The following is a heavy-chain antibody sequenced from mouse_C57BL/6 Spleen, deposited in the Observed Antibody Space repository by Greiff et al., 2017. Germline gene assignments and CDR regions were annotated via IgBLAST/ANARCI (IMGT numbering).Heavy chain of an antibody. CDR3: TTQAY. Sequence: EVKLVESGAELVRPGASVKLSCTASGFNIKDDYMHWVKQRPEQGLEWIGWIDPENGDTEYASKFQGKATITADTSSTTAYLQLSSLTSEDTAVYYCTTQAYWGQGTLVTVSA. V-gene: IGHV14-4*01. J-gene: IGHJ3*01. CDR2: IDPENGDT. CDR1: GFNIKDDY.